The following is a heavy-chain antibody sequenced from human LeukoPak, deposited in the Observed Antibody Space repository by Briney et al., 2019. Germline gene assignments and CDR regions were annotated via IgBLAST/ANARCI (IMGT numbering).Heavy chain of an antibody. D-gene: IGHD3-10*01. V-gene: IGHV3-23*01. J-gene: IGHJ4*02. CDR1: GFTFSSYA. CDR2: ISGSGGST. Sequence: GGSLRLSCAASGFTFSSYAMSWVRQAPGKGLEWVSAISGSGGSTYYADSVKGRFTISRDSAKKSLYLQMNSLRPEDTALYYCAKVRSAFRFGDIGLDSWGQGTLVTVSS. CDR3: AKVRSAFRFGDIGLDS.